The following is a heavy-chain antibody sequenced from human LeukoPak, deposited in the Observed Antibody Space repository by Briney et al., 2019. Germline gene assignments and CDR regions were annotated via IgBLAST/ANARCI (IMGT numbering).Heavy chain of an antibody. D-gene: IGHD3-3*01. CDR3: ARDSPRECLSDTRD. CDR1: GDSISSHY. V-gene: IGHV4-4*07. Sequence: SETLTLTCTASGDSISSHYWCWIRRPAGKGLEWIGRICTSGSTDYYPSPMSRGTMSVDTSKYQFSLKLSSVTAADTAVYYCARDSPRECLSDTRDWGHGVLVTVSS. J-gene: IGHJ1*01. CDR2: ICTSGST.